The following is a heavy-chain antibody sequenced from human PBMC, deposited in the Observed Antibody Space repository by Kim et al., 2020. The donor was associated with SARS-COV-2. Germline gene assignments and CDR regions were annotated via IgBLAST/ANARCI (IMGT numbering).Heavy chain of an antibody. CDR2: ISSSSSYI. CDR1: GFTFSSYS. D-gene: IGHD3-10*01. Sequence: GGSLRLSCAASGFTFSSYSMNWVRQAPGKGLEWVSSISSSSSYIYYADSVKARFTISRDNAKNSLYLQMNSLRAEDTAVYYCASPPGGPFYYYGMDVWGQGTTVTVSS. J-gene: IGHJ6*02. CDR3: ASPPGGPFYYYGMDV. V-gene: IGHV3-21*01.